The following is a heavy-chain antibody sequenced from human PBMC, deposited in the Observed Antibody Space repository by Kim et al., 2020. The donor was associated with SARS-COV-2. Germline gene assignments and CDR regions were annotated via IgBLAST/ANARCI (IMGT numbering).Heavy chain of an antibody. V-gene: IGHV1-8*01. Sequence: ASVKVSCKASGYTFTSYDINWVRQATGQGLEWMGWMNPNSGNTGYAQKFQGRVTMTRNTSISTAYMELSSLRSEDTAVYYCARGLEAWGFGEATPWGQGTLVTVSS. D-gene: IGHD3-10*01. CDR2: MNPNSGNT. CDR3: ARGLEAWGFGEATP. J-gene: IGHJ5*02. CDR1: GYTFTSYD.